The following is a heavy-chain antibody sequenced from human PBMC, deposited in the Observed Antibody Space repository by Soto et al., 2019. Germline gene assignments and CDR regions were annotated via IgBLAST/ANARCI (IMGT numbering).Heavy chain of an antibody. V-gene: IGHV4-34*01. Sequence: SETLSLTCAVYGGSFSGYYWSWNRQPPGKGLEWIGEINHSGSTNYNPSLKSRVTISVDTSKNQFSLKLSSVTAADTAVYYCARGLKDSNYVGFADYWGQGTLVTVSS. CDR1: GGSFSGYY. CDR2: INHSGST. D-gene: IGHD4-4*01. CDR3: ARGLKDSNYVGFADY. J-gene: IGHJ4*02.